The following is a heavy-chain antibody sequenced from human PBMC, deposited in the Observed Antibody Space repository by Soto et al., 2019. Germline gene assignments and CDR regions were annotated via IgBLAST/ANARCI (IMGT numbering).Heavy chain of an antibody. CDR3: ARGAGSHLDYWYLDL. CDR1: GGTFSSYT. J-gene: IGHJ2*01. Sequence: QVQLVQSGAEVKKPGSSVKVSCRTSGGTFSSYTFNWVRQAPGQGLEWMGGIIPIFGTTNYAQKFQGRVTITADESTSTAYMDLSSLTFEDTAVYYCARGAGSHLDYWYLDLGGHGTLVTVFS. V-gene: IGHV1-69*01. CDR2: IIPIFGTT. D-gene: IGHD1-26*01.